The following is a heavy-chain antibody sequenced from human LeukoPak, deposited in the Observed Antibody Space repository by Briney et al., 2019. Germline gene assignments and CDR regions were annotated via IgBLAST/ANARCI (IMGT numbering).Heavy chain of an antibody. J-gene: IGHJ3*02. CDR2: ISSSSSYI. V-gene: IGHV3-21*01. CDR3: ARARYLDWLAPDFDAFDI. CDR1: GFTFSSYS. Sequence: GGSLRLSCAASGFTFSSYSMNWVRQAPGKGLEWVSSISSSSSYIYYADSVKGRFTISRDNAKNSLYLQMNSLRAEDTAVYYCARARYLDWLAPDFDAFDIWGQGTMVTVSS. D-gene: IGHD3-9*01.